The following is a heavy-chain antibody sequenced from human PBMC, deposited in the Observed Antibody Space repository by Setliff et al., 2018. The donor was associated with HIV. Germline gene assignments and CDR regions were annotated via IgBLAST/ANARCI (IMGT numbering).Heavy chain of an antibody. D-gene: IGHD4-4*01. CDR2: IKQDGSEK. CDR3: AREPDSIPYDY. V-gene: IGHV3-7*01. CDR1: GFTFSRYW. Sequence: PGGSLRLSCAASGFTFSRYWMSWVRQAPGKGLEWVANIKQDGSEKYYVDSVKGRFTISRDNAKNSLYLQMNSLRAEDTAVYYCAREPDSIPYDYWGQGTLVTVSS. J-gene: IGHJ4*02.